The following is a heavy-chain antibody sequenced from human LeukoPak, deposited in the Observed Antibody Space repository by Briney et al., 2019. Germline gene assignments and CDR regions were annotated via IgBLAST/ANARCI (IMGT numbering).Heavy chain of an antibody. CDR1: GFTFSNYG. CDR3: AKLRGVAAAGTGYFDP. D-gene: IGHD6-13*01. CDR2: ISYDGSNK. J-gene: IGHJ5*01. V-gene: IGHV3-30*18. Sequence: GGSLRLSCAASGFTFSNYGMHWVRQAPGKGLERVAVISYDGSNKYYADSVKGRFTISRDNSKNTLYLQMNSLRGEDTAVYYCAKLRGVAAAGTGYFDPWGQGTLVTVSS.